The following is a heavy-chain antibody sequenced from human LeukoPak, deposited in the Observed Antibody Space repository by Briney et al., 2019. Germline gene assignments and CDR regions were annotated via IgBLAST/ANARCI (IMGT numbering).Heavy chain of an antibody. CDR1: GFTFSSYA. Sequence: PGGSLRLSCAASGFTFSSYAMSWVRQAPGKGLEWVSAISGSGGSTYYADSVKGRFTISRDNSKNTLYLQMNSLRAEDTAVYYCAEVAYDFWSGYYDYWGQGTLVTVSS. CDR2: ISGSGGST. J-gene: IGHJ4*02. V-gene: IGHV3-23*01. D-gene: IGHD3-3*01. CDR3: AEVAYDFWSGYYDY.